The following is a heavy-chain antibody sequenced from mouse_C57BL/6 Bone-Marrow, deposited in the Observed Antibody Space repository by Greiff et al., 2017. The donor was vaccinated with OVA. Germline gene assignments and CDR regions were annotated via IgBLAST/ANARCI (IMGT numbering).Heavy chain of an antibody. V-gene: IGHV5-12*01. D-gene: IGHD2-3*01. J-gene: IGHJ3*01. CDR2: ISNGGGST. CDR1: GFTFSDYY. CDR3: ARHDGYPAWFAY. Sequence: EVHLVESGGGLVQPGGSLKLSCAASGFTFSDYYMYWVRQTPEKRLEWVAYISNGGGSTYYPDTVKGRFTISRDNAKNTLYLQMSRLKSEDTAMYYCARHDGYPAWFAYWGQGTLVTVSA.